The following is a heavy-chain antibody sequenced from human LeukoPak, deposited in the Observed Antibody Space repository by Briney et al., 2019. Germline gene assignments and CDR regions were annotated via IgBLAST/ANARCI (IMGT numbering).Heavy chain of an antibody. CDR1: GVSISSYY. Sequence: SETPSLTCTVSGVSISSYYWSWIRRPPGKGLEWIGNIYYSGSTNYNPSLKSRFTISVDTSKNQFSLRLSSVTAADTAVYYRARDWGESGSYHEAFDIWGQGTMVTVSS. V-gene: IGHV4-59*01. CDR2: IYYSGST. D-gene: IGHD1-26*01. CDR3: ARDWGESGSYHEAFDI. J-gene: IGHJ3*02.